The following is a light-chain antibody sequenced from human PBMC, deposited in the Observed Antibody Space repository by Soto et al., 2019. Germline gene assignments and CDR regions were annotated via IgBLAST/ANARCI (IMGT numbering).Light chain of an antibody. V-gene: IGLV4-69*01. J-gene: IGLJ2*01. CDR2: LNSDSSR. CDR1: SGHSTYS. Sequence: QLVLTQWPSASASLGASVRLTCTLRSGHSTYSIAWHQQQPEKGPRFLMNLNSDSSRSKGDGIPDRFSGSTSGAERYLTISSLQSEDEADYYCQTWCPGFRVFGGGTKLTVL. CDR3: QTWCPGFRV.